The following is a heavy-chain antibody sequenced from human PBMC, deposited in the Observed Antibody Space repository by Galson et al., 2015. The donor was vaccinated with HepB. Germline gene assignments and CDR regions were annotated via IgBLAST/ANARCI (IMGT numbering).Heavy chain of an antibody. D-gene: IGHD3-16*02. CDR3: ARDSQYLMITFGGVIVRDAFDI. Sequence: QSGAEVKKPGASVKVSCKASGYTFTSYGISWVRQAPGQGLEWMGWISAYNGNTNYAQKLQGRVTMTTDTSTSTAYMELRSLRSDDTAVYYCARDSQYLMITFGGVIVRDAFDIWGQGTMVTVSS. J-gene: IGHJ3*02. CDR1: GYTFTSYG. CDR2: ISAYNGNT. V-gene: IGHV1-18*04.